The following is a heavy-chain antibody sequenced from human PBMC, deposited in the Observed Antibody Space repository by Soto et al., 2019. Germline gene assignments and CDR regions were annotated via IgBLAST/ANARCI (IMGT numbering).Heavy chain of an antibody. CDR2: ISANNGNT. J-gene: IGHJ4*02. CDR3: ARGWGGIVVAGTRLDY. D-gene: IGHD6-19*01. Sequence: QAQLVQSGTEGEKPGASVEVSCKASGYTFTSYASSWVRQAPGQGLEWMGWISANNGNTNYAQKLQGRVTMTADTSTSTAYMELRSLRSDDTAVYYCARGWGGIVVAGTRLDYWGQGTLVTVSS. V-gene: IGHV1-18*01. CDR1: GYTFTSYA.